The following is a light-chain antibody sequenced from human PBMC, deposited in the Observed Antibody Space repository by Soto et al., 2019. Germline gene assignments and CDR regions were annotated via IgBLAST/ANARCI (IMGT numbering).Light chain of an antibody. CDR3: CSYAGSYTFV. Sequence: ALTQPRSVSGSPGQSVTISCTGTSSDVGVYNYVSWYQQHPGKAPKLMIYDVTKRPSGVPDRFSGSKSANTASLTISGLQAEDEADYYCCSYAGSYTFVFGTGTKVTVL. J-gene: IGLJ1*01. V-gene: IGLV2-11*01. CDR2: DVT. CDR1: SSDVGVYNY.